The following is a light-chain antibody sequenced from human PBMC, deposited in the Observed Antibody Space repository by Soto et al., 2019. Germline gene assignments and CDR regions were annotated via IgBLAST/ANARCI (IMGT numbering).Light chain of an antibody. CDR1: HSVSSN. CDR3: QQYNNWLLT. Sequence: EVVITESPASLSLSPGERASLSCRASHSVSSNLAWYQQKPGQAPRLLIYGATTRATVIPARFSGSGSGTEFTLSISSLQSEDFAVYYCQQYNNWLLTFGGGTKVDIK. V-gene: IGKV3-15*01. CDR2: GAT. J-gene: IGKJ4*01.